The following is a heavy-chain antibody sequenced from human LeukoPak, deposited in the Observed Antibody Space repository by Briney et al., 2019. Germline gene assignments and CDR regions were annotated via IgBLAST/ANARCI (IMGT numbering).Heavy chain of an antibody. CDR2: INPNSGGT. Sequence: GASVKVSCKASGYTFTGYYMHWVRQAPGQGLEWMGWINPNSGGTNYAQKFQGRVTMTRDTSISTAYMELSRLRSDGTAVYYCARVPTATPGHFDYWGQGTLVTVSS. V-gene: IGHV1-2*02. J-gene: IGHJ4*02. CDR1: GYTFTGYY. CDR3: ARVPTATPGHFDY.